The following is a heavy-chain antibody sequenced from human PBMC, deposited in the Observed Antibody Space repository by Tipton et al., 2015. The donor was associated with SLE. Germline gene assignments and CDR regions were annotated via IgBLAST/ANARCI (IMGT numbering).Heavy chain of an antibody. J-gene: IGHJ4*02. D-gene: IGHD7-27*01. CDR1: GFTFSTTA. CDR2: IDKSHHRT. V-gene: IGHV3-21*03. CDR3: ARDQALGY. Sequence: SLRLSCAASGFTFSTTAMTWVRQAPGKGLQWVSTIDKSHHRTDYADSVKGRFTISRDNAKNSLYLQMNSLRAEDTAVYYCARDQALGYWGQGTLVTVSS.